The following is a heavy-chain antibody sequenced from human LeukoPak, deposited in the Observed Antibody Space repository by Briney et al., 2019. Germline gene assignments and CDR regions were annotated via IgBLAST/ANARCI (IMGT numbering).Heavy chain of an antibody. Sequence: SETLSLTCTVSGGSISSGGYYWSWIRQHPGKGLEWIGYIYYSGSTYYNPSLKSRVTISIDTSKNQFSLKLSPVTAADTAVYYCARAGYDSSVYFTYYIDYWGQGTLVTVSS. V-gene: IGHV4-31*03. J-gene: IGHJ4*02. CDR3: ARAGYDSSVYFTYYIDY. CDR1: GGSISSGGYY. CDR2: IYYSGST. D-gene: IGHD3-22*01.